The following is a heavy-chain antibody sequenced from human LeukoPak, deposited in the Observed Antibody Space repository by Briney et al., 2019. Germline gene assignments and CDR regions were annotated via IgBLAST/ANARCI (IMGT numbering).Heavy chain of an antibody. CDR1: GFTLCSHD. D-gene: IGHD5-18*01. CDR2: VSSGFHA. V-gene: IGHV3-13*01. Sequence: AGGSLRLSCTASGFTLCSHDMHWVRQIPGQGLGWVAAVSSGFHAFFADSVQGRFTVSREDARNSLYLQMNSLRAGDTAVYYCVREARGYHYTYFDYWGQGTLVTVSS. CDR3: VREARGYHYTYFDY. J-gene: IGHJ4*02.